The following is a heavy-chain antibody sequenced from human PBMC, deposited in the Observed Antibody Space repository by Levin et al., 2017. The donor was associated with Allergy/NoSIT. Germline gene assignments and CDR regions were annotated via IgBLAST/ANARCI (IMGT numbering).Heavy chain of an antibody. CDR3: AKVQWLARGGFDY. CDR2: ISGSGGST. D-gene: IGHD6-19*01. J-gene: IGHJ4*02. V-gene: IGHV3-23*01. CDR1: GFTFSSYA. Sequence: GESLKISCAASGFTFSSYAMSWVRQAPGKGLEWVSAISGSGGSTYYADSVKGRFTISRDNSKNTLYLQMNSLRAEDTAVYYCAKVQWLARGGFDYWGQGTLVTVSS.